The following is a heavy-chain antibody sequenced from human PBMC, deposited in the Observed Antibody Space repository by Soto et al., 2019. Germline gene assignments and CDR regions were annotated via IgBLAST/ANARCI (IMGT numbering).Heavy chain of an antibody. V-gene: IGHV3-21*06. CDR2: ISSTTNYM. CDR1: GFTFTRYS. J-gene: IGHJ4*02. CDR3: ARESEDLTSNFDY. Sequence: GSLRLSCAASGFTFTRYSMNWVRQAPGKGLEWVSSISSTTNYMYYGDSMKGRFTISRDNAKNSLYLEMNSLRAEDTAVYYCARESEDLTSNFDYWGQGTLVTVSS.